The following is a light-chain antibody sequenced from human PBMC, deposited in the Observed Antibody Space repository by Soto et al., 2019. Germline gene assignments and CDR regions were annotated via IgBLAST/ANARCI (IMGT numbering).Light chain of an antibody. J-gene: IGLJ1*01. CDR3: SSYAGSSNV. V-gene: IGLV2-8*01. CDR2: EVN. Sequence: QSALTQPASVSGSPGQSITISCTGTSSDVGGYDYVSWYQQHPAKTPKLIIFEVNKRPSGVPDRFSGSKSGNTASLTVSGLQAEDEADYYCSSYAGSSNVFGTGTKLTVL. CDR1: SSDVGGYDY.